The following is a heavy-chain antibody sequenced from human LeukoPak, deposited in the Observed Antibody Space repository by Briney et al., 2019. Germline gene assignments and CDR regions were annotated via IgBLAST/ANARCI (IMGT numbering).Heavy chain of an antibody. J-gene: IGHJ4*02. Sequence: SETLSLTXAVYGGSFSGYYWSWIRQPPGKGLEWIGEINHSGSTNYNPSLKSRVTISVDTSKNQFSLKLSSVTAADTAVYYCARGNSQRWLQFRYWGQGTLVTVSS. V-gene: IGHV4-34*01. D-gene: IGHD5-24*01. CDR2: INHSGST. CDR3: ARGNSQRWLQFRY. CDR1: GGSFSGYY.